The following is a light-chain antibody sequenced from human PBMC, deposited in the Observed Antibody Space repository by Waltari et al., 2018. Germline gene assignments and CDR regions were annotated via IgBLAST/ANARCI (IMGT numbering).Light chain of an antibody. J-gene: IGLJ2*01. CDR2: QDS. CDR1: KLGDKY. Sequence: SYELTQPPSVSVSPGQTASITCSGDKLGDKYACWYQQKPGQSPVLVICQDSKRASGIPERFSGSNSGKPATLAISGTQAMDEADYYCQAWDSSTVVFGGGTKLTVL. CDR3: QAWDSSTVV. V-gene: IGLV3-1*01.